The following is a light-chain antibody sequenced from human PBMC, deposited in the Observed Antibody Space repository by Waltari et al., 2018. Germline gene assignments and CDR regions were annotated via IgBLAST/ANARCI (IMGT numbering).Light chain of an antibody. CDR2: VNSDGSH. J-gene: IGLJ3*02. Sequence: QLVLTQSPSASASLGASVKLTCTLSSGHSSNVVAWLQQQPEKGPRYLMKVNSDGSHSQGDDIPDRFSGTSSGAERYLTISNLQSEDEADYYCQSGGHGTWVFGGGTKLTVL. V-gene: IGLV4-69*01. CDR3: QSGGHGTWV. CDR1: SGHSSNV.